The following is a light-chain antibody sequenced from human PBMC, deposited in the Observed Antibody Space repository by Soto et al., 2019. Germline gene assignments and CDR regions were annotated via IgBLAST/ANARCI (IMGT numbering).Light chain of an antibody. J-gene: IGKJ5*01. CDR1: QSVSSN. CDR3: HQRYNWPRVT. V-gene: IGKV3-15*01. CDR2: GAS. Sequence: EIVMTQSPATLSVSPGEIATLSCSASQSVSSNLAWYQQKPGQAPRLLIYGASTRATGIPARFSGSGSGTEFTLTISSLQSEDFAVYFCHQRYNWPRVTFGQGTRLEIK.